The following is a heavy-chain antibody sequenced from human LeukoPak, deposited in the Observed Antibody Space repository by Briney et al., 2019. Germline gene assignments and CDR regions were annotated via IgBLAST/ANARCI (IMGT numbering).Heavy chain of an antibody. V-gene: IGHV4-39*07. Sequence: RASETLSLTCTVSGGSISSSSYYWGWIRQPPGKGLEWIGSIYYSGSTNYNPSLKSRVTMSVDTSKNQFSLKLSSVTAADTAVYYCARDSTIGYLNWFDPWGQGTLVTVSS. CDR3: ARDSTIGYLNWFDP. J-gene: IGHJ5*02. D-gene: IGHD4/OR15-4a*01. CDR2: IYYSGST. CDR1: GGSISSSSYY.